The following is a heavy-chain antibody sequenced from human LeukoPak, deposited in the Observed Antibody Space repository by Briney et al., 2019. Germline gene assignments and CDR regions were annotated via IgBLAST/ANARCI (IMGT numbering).Heavy chain of an antibody. J-gene: IGHJ4*02. V-gene: IGHV3-15*01. D-gene: IGHD5-18*01. Sequence: PGGSLRLSRAAPGFTFSNAWMSWGRQAPGKGLEWVGRIKSKTDGGTTYYAAPVKGRFAISRDDSKNTLYLQMNSLKTEDTAVYYCSTGGYKYGLDYWGQGTLVTISS. CDR1: GFTFSNAW. CDR2: IKSKTDGGTT. CDR3: STGGYKYGLDY.